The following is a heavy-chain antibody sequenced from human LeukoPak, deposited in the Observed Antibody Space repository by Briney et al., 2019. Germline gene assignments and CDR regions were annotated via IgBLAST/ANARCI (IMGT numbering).Heavy chain of an antibody. CDR3: AKLPGYIGNYFSGFDY. V-gene: IGHV3-23*01. J-gene: IGHJ4*02. D-gene: IGHD1-26*01. CDR2: ISGSGGST. CDR1: GFTFSSYA. Sequence: GGSLRLSCAASGFTFSSYAMSRVGQAPGKGLEWVSAISGSGGSTYYADSVKGRFTISRDNSKNTLYLQMNSLRAEDTAVYYCAKLPGYIGNYFSGFDYWGQGTLVTVSS.